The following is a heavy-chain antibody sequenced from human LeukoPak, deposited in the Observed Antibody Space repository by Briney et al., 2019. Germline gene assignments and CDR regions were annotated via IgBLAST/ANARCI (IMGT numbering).Heavy chain of an antibody. V-gene: IGHV3-48*04. CDR1: GFTFRRYT. D-gene: IGHD6-19*01. J-gene: IGHJ4*02. CDR2: IGSSGTAI. CDR3: ALLAVASDFDY. Sequence: GGSLRLSCAASGFTFRRYTMNWVRQAPGKGLEWVSNIGSSGTAIYYADSVRGRFSISRDNAKSSLYLQMNSLRVEDTAVYYCALLAVASDFDYWGQGALVTVSS.